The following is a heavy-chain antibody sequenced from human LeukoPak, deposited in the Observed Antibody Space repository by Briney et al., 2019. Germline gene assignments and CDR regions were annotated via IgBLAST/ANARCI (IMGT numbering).Heavy chain of an antibody. D-gene: IGHD4-17*01. Sequence: PGRSLRLSCAASGFTFSSYGMHWVRQAPGKGLEWVAVISYDGSNKYYADSVKGRFTISRDNSKNTLYLQMNSLRAEDTAVYYCAKDPSSGDYGVGYFDYWGQGTLVTVSS. CDR1: GFTFSSYG. CDR3: AKDPSSGDYGVGYFDY. V-gene: IGHV3-30*18. J-gene: IGHJ4*02. CDR2: ISYDGSNK.